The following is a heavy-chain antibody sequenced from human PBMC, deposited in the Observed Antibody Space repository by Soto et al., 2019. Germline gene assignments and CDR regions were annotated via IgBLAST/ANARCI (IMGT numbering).Heavy chain of an antibody. Sequence: PSETLSLTCAFYGGSFIGYYWSWIRQPPGKGLEWIGEINHSGSTNYNPSLKSRVTISVDTSKNQFSLKLSSVTAADTAVYYCARVRLIGMIVAYYYYGMDVWGQGTTVTV. CDR3: ARVRLIGMIVAYYYYGMDV. D-gene: IGHD3-22*01. CDR1: GGSFIGYY. CDR2: INHSGST. J-gene: IGHJ6*02. V-gene: IGHV4-34*01.